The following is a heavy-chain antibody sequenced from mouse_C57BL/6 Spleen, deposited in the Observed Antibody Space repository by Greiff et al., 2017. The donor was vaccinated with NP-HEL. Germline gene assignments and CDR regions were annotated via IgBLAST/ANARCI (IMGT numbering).Heavy chain of an antibody. CDR1: GFTFSDAW. CDR2: IRNKANNHAT. CDR3: TRRDSPYAMDY. Sequence: EVHLVESGGGLVQPGGSMKLSCAASGFTFSDAWMDWVRQSPEKGLEWVAEIRNKANNHATYYAESVKGRFTISRDDSKSSVYLQMNSLRAEDTGIYYCTRRDSPYAMDYWGQGTSVTVSS. J-gene: IGHJ4*01. V-gene: IGHV6-6*01. D-gene: IGHD6-1*01.